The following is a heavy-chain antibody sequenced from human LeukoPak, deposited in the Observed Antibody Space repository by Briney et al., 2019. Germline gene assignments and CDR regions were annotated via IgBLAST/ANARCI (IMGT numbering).Heavy chain of an antibody. Sequence: ASVKVSCKASGYTFTSYDINWVRQATGQGLEWMGWMNPNSGNTGYAQKFQGRVTMTRNTSISTAYMELSSLRSEDTAVYYCARGLVYYDSSGYYYPPDYWGQGTLVTVSS. D-gene: IGHD3-22*01. V-gene: IGHV1-8*01. CDR3: ARGLVYYDSSGYYYPPDY. J-gene: IGHJ4*02. CDR1: GYTFTSYD. CDR2: MNPNSGNT.